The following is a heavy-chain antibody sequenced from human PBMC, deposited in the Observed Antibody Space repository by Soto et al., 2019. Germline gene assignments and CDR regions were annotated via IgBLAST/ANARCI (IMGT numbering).Heavy chain of an antibody. CDR2: IYHSGST. V-gene: IGHV4-30-2*02. Sequence: PPGKVLEWIGYIYHSGSTYYNPSLKSRVTISVDRSKNQFSLTLTSVTAADTAVYYCACGRRYDDIRDCSTVSAFRVNGTSDL. D-gene: IGHD2-21*01. J-gene: IGHJ2*01. CDR3: ACGRRYDDIRDCSTVSAFRVNGTSDL.